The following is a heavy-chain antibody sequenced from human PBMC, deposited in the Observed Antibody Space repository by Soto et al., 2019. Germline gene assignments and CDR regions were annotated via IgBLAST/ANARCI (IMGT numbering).Heavy chain of an antibody. J-gene: IGHJ5*02. CDR1: GYSFTSYW. V-gene: IGHV5-51*01. CDR3: ARLRLEGDIVVVPAQAYNWFDP. D-gene: IGHD2-2*01. CDR2: IYPGDSDT. Sequence: PGESLKISCKGSGYSFTSYWIGWVRQMPGKGLEWMGIIYPGDSDTRYSPSFQGQVTISADKSISTAYLQWSSLKASDTAMYYCARLRLEGDIVVVPAQAYNWFDPWGQGTLVTVSS.